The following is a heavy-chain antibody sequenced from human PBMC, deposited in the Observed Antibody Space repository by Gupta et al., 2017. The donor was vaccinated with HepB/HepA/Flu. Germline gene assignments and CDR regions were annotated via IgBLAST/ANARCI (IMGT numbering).Heavy chain of an antibody. Sequence: EVQLVESGGGLVKPGGSLRLSCAASGFTFSSYSMNWVRQAPGKGLEWVSSISSSSSYIYYADSVKGRFTISRDNAKNSLYLQMNSLRAEDTAVYYCAREQRGYSYGSYFDYWGQGTLVTVSS. D-gene: IGHD5-18*01. CDR2: ISSSSSYI. J-gene: IGHJ4*02. CDR3: AREQRGYSYGSYFDY. V-gene: IGHV3-21*01. CDR1: GFTFSSYS.